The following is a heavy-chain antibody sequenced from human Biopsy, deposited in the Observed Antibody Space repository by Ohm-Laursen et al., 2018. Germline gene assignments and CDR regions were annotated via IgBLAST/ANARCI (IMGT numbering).Heavy chain of an antibody. V-gene: IGHV1-8*01. CDR2: MIPSSGKT. D-gene: IGHD6-6*01. CDR3: ARGYSRRVSIFEASIYWFDT. CDR1: GYSFITYD. J-gene: IGHJ5*02. Sequence: ASVKVSCKASGYSFITYDVNWVRQARGQGLEWMGWMIPSSGKTVYAQRFQGRVTLTMNTSISTAYMELSGLRSEDTAVYFCARGYSRRVSIFEASIYWFDTWGQGTLVTVSS.